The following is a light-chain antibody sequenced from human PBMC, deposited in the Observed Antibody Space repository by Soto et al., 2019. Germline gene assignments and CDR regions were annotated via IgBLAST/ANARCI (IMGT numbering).Light chain of an antibody. CDR3: HHYGNSLWT. J-gene: IGKJ1*01. V-gene: IGKV3-20*01. Sequence: EIVLTQSPGTLSLSPGERATLSCWASQSVSSSSLAWYQQMPGQAPRLLIYGASARATGIPDRFSGSGSGTDLTLTISRLEPVDFAVYYCHHYGNSLWTFGQGTKVEIK. CDR2: GAS. CDR1: QSVSSSS.